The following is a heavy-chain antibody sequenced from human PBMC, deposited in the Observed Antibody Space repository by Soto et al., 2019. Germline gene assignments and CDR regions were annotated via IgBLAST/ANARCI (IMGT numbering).Heavy chain of an antibody. CDR2: IFYNGST. J-gene: IGHJ5*01. D-gene: IGHD3-16*01. CDR1: GGSIHSSY. V-gene: IGHV4-59*01. Sequence: SDTLSLTCTVTGGSIHSSYWSWIRQPPGKGLEWIAYIFYNGSTNSNPSLKSRVTISLDTSKNQFSLKLTSVTAADTAVYYCTRGHWALDSWGQGTLVT. CDR3: TRGHWALDS.